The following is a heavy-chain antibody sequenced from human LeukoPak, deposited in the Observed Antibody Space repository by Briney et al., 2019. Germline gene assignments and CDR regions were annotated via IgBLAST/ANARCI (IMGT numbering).Heavy chain of an antibody. D-gene: IGHD5-18*01. V-gene: IGHV1-18*01. CDR3: ARDGYSYGYADY. Sequence: VASVEVSCKASGYTFTSYGISWVRQAPGQGLEWMGWISAYNGNTNYAQRLQGRVTMTTDTSTSTAYMELRSLRSDDTAVYYCARDGYSYGYADYWGQGTLVTVSS. CDR2: ISAYNGNT. J-gene: IGHJ4*02. CDR1: GYTFTSYG.